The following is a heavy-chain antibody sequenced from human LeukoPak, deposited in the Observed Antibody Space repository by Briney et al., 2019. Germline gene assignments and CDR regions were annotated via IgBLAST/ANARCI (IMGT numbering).Heavy chain of an antibody. J-gene: IGHJ6*02. CDR2: IYYSGST. V-gene: IGHV4-59*01. CDR3: ARVDKGDGYNYGMDI. D-gene: IGHD5-24*01. CDR1: GGSISSYY. Sequence: SETLSLTCTVSGGSISSYYWSWIRQPPGKGLEWIGYIYYSGSTNYNPSLKSRVTISVDTSKNQFSLKLSSVTAADTAVYYCARVDKGDGYNYGMDIWGQGTTVTVSS.